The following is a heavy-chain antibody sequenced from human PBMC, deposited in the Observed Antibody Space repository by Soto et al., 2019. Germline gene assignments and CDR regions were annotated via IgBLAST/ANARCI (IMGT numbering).Heavy chain of an antibody. J-gene: IGHJ4*02. V-gene: IGHV1-69*13. Sequence: ASVKVSCKASGGTFSSYAISWVRQAPGQGLEWMGGIIPIFGTANYAQKFQGRVTITADESTSTAYMELSSLRSEDTAVYYCASSYYGSGSRRYFDYWGQGTLVTVSS. CDR1: GGTFSSYA. CDR2: IIPIFGTA. D-gene: IGHD3-10*01. CDR3: ASSYYGSGSRRYFDY.